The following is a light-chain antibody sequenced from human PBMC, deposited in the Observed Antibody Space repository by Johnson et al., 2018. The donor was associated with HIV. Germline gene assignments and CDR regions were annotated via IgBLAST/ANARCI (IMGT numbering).Light chain of an antibody. CDR2: DNN. V-gene: IGLV1-51*01. J-gene: IGLJ1*01. Sequence: SVLTQPPSVSAAPGQKVTISCSGSSSNIGNNYVSWYQQLPGTAPKLLIYDNNKRPSGIPDRFSGSKSGTSATLGITGLQTVDEADYYCGTWDSSLSAVYVFGTGPKVTFL. CDR1: SSNIGNNY. CDR3: GTWDSSLSAVYV.